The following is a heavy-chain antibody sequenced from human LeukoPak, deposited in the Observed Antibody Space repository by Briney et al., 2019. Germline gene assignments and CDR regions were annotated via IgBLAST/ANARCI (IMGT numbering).Heavy chain of an antibody. V-gene: IGHV4-34*01. Sequence: PSETLSLTCAVYGGSFNDYYWNWIRQPPGKGLEWIGEINLRGSTNYNPSLKSRVTISVDTSNNQFSLKLSSVTAADTAVYYCARDTYYYASGSYYRWGYYFDYWGQGTLGTVSS. CDR1: GGSFNDYY. CDR3: ARDTYYYASGSYYRWGYYFDY. J-gene: IGHJ4*02. D-gene: IGHD3-10*01. CDR2: INLRGST.